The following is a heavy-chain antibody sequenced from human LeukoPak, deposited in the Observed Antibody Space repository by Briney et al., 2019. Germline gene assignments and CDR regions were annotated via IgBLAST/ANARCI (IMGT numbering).Heavy chain of an antibody. CDR1: GFTFSSYA. J-gene: IGHJ4*02. V-gene: IGHV3-23*01. D-gene: IGHD2-2*01. CDR2: ISGNGGST. Sequence: PGGSLRLSCAASGFTFSSYAMNWVRQAPGKGLEWVSAISGNGGSTNYADSVKGRFTISRDNSKNTLYLQMDSLRAEDTAVYYCARDLYHGGYWGQGTLVTVPS. CDR3: ARDLYHGGY.